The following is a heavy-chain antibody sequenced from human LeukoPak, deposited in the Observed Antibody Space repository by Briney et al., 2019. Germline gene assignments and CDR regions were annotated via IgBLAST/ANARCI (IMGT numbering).Heavy chain of an antibody. CDR3: AGGSLNYYDSSGYETYLDY. D-gene: IGHD3-22*01. CDR1: GGSFSGYY. V-gene: IGHV4-34*01. J-gene: IGHJ4*02. CDR2: INHSGST. Sequence: PSETLSLTCAVYGGSFSGYYWSWIRQPPGKGLEWIGEINHSGSTNYNPSLKSRVTISVDTSKNQFSLKLSSVTAADTAVYYCAGGSLNYYDSSGYETYLDYWGQGTLVTVSS.